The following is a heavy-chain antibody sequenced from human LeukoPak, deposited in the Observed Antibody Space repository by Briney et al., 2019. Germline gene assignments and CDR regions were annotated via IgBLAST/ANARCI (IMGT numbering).Heavy chain of an antibody. J-gene: IGHJ4*02. CDR2: ISWNSGSI. CDR3: AKDDSSGYYNFDY. CDR1: GFTFDDYA. Sequence: GGSLRLSCAASGFTFDDYAMRWVRQAPGKGLEWVSGISWNSGSIGYADSVKGRFTISRDNAKNSLYLQMNSLRAEDTALYYCAKDDSSGYYNFDYWGQGTLVTVSS. V-gene: IGHV3-9*01. D-gene: IGHD3-22*01.